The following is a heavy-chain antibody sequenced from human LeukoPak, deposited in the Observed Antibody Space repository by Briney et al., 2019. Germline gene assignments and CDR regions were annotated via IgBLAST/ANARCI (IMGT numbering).Heavy chain of an antibody. CDR3: ARSSMFRGVTVDY. Sequence: PSETLSLTCTVSGGSINSSSYYWGWIRQPPGEALEWIGSIYHSGYTYYNPSLKSRVTISVDTSKSQFSLRLSSVTAADTAVYYCARSSMFRGVTVDYWGQGTLVTVSS. D-gene: IGHD3-10*01. J-gene: IGHJ4*02. CDR2: IYHSGYT. V-gene: IGHV4-39*01. CDR1: GGSINSSSYY.